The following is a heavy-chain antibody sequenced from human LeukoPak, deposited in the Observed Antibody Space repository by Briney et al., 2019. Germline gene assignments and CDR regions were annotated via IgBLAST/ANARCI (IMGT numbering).Heavy chain of an antibody. CDR2: ISGSGGST. CDR1: GFIFSSYA. Sequence: GGSLRLTCAASGFIFSSYAMSWVRPAPGKGLEWVSAISGSGGSTYYAGSVKGRFTISRDNSKNALYLQMNSLRAEDTALYYCAKDRPPYGSGSSDAFDIWGQGTMVTVSS. CDR3: AKDRPPYGSGSSDAFDI. J-gene: IGHJ3*02. D-gene: IGHD3-10*01. V-gene: IGHV3-23*01.